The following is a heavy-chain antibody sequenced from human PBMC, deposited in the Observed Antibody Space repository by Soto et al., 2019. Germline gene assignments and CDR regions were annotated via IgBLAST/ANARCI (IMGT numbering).Heavy chain of an antibody. V-gene: IGHV4-39*01. CDR2: IYYSGST. CDR1: GGSISSSSYY. CDR3: ARPGGGFGELLFGWFDP. D-gene: IGHD3-10*01. Sequence: NPSETLSLTCTVSGGSISSSSYYWGWIRQPPGKGLEWIGSIYYSGSTYYNPSLKSRVTISVDTSKNQFSLKLSSVTAADTAVYYCARPGGGFGELLFGWFDPWGQGTLVTVSS. J-gene: IGHJ5*02.